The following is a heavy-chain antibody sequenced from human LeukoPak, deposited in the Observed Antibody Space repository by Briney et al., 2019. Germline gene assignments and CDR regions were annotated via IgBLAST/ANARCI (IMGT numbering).Heavy chain of an antibody. CDR2: IYCSGST. D-gene: IGHD3-10*01. V-gene: IGHV4-59*01. J-gene: IGHJ4*02. CDR1: GGSISSYY. CDR3: AREGSSRWPGFDY. Sequence: SETLSLTCTVSGGSISSYYWSWIRQPPGKGLEWIGYIYCSGSTNYNPSLKSRVTISVDTSKNQFSLKLSSVTAADTAVYYCAREGSSRWPGFDYWGQGTLVTVSS.